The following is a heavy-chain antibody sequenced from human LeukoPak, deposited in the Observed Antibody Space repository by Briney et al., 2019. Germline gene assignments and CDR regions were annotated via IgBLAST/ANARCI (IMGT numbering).Heavy chain of an antibody. J-gene: IGHJ4*02. CDR3: ARAVWDSSGHLFDY. Sequence: SETLSLTCTVSGGSISSYYWSWIRQPPGKGLEWIGYIYYSGSTNYNPSLKSRVTISVDTSKNQFSLKLSSVTAADTAVYYCARAVWDSSGHLFDYWGQGTLVTVSS. CDR1: GGSISSYY. CDR2: IYYSGST. V-gene: IGHV4-59*01. D-gene: IGHD3-22*01.